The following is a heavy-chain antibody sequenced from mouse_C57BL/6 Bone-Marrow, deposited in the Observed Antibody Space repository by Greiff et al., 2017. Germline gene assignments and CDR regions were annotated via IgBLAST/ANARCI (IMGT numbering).Heavy chain of an antibody. J-gene: IGHJ2*01. D-gene: IGHD1-1*01. V-gene: IGHV1-64*01. CDR1: GYTFTSYW. CDR3: ARWPYYGSFH. CDR2: IHPNSGST. Sequence: VKLMESGAELVKPGASVKLSCKASGYTFTSYWMHWVKQRPGQGLEWIGMIHPNSGSTNYNEKFKSKATLTVDKSSSTAYMQLSSLTSEDSAVYYCARWPYYGSFHWGQGTTLTVSS.